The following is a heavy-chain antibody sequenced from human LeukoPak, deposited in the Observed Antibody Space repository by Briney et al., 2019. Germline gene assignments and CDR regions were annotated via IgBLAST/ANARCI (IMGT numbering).Heavy chain of an antibody. CDR2: INHSGST. V-gene: IGHV4-34*01. D-gene: IGHD6-13*01. CDR3: ARSGSSWYLNGMDV. J-gene: IGHJ6*02. CDR1: GGSFSGYY. Sequence: SETLSLTCAVYGGSFSGYYWSWIRQPPGKGLEWIGEINHSGSTNYNPSLKSRVTISVDTSKNQFSLKLSSVTAADTAVYYCARSGSSWYLNGMDVWGQGTTVTVSS.